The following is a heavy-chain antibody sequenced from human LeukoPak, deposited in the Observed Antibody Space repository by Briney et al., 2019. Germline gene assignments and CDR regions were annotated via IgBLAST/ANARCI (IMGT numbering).Heavy chain of an antibody. CDR2: IYYSGRT. Sequence: SETLSLTCSVSGGSISSDHWDWIRQTPGKGLEWIGCIYYSGRTYYNPSLKSRVTISADTSKNQFSLKVRSVTAADTAVYYCARDPPQPGITAAGYFDLWGRGTLVTVSS. D-gene: IGHD6-13*01. J-gene: IGHJ2*01. V-gene: IGHV4-59*01. CDR3: ARDPPQPGITAAGYFDL. CDR1: GGSISSDH.